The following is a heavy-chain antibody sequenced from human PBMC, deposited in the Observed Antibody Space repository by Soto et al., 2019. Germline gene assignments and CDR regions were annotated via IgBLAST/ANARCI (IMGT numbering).Heavy chain of an antibody. J-gene: IGHJ5*02. CDR1: GGSISSYY. Sequence: SETLSLTCTVSGGSISSYYWSWIRQPPGKGLEWIGYIYYSGSTNYNPSLKSRVTISVDTSKNQFSLKLSSVTAADTAVYYCARGGIAAAGTLNAWGQGTLVTVS. CDR3: ARGGIAAAGTLNA. V-gene: IGHV4-59*01. CDR2: IYYSGST. D-gene: IGHD6-13*01.